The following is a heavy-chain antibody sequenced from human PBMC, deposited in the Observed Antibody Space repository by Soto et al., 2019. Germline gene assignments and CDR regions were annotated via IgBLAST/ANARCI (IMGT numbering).Heavy chain of an antibody. CDR1: GFTFTSYS. V-gene: IGHV3-21*01. D-gene: IGHD2-2*01. J-gene: IGHJ4*02. Sequence: EVQLVESGGGLVKPGGSLRLSCVASGFTFTSYSMNWVRQAPGKGLEWVSSISDGSDYIVYADSMKGRFTISRDNAKNSLYLEMNSLSAEDTAVYFCARNDEGVSRLWGQGTLVTVSS. CDR3: ARNDEGVSRL. CDR2: ISDGSDYI.